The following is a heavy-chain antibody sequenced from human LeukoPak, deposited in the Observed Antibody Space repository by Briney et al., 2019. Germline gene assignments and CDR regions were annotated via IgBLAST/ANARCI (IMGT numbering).Heavy chain of an antibody. D-gene: IGHD3-10*01. CDR1: GFTFSSYS. J-gene: IGHJ4*02. CDR3: ARGGLDVLLGFGESR. CDR2: ISSSSSYI. V-gene: IGHV3-21*01. Sequence: GGSLRLSCAASGFTFSSYSMNWVRQAPGKGLGWVSFISSSSSYIYYADSVKRRFTISRDNAKNSLYLQMNSLRAEDTAVYYCARGGLDVLLGFGESRWGQGTLVSVSS.